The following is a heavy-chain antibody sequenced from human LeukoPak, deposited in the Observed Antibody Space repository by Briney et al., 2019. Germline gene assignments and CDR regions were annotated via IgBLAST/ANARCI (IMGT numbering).Heavy chain of an antibody. D-gene: IGHD3-22*01. CDR2: IYYTGTT. Sequence: SETLSLTCTVSGGSVSSGDYYWSWIRQPPGKGLEYIGYIYYTGTTNYNPSLKSRVTISVDTSKNQFSLNLSSVTAADTAVYYCARHGYDSSGYYSYILEYWGQGTLVTVSS. CDR3: ARHGYDSSGYYSYILEY. V-gene: IGHV4-61*08. J-gene: IGHJ4*02. CDR1: GGSVSSGDYY.